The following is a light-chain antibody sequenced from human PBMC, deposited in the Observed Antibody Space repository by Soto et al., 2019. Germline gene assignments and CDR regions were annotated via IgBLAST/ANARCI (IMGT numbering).Light chain of an antibody. Sequence: EIVLTQSPGTLSLSPGERATLSSRASQSVSSSFLAWYQQKPGQAPRLLIYGASSRATGIPDRFSGSGSGTDFTLTISRLEPEDFAVYYCQQYGSLPRTFGQGTKVEIK. CDR3: QQYGSLPRT. CDR2: GAS. J-gene: IGKJ1*01. V-gene: IGKV3-20*01. CDR1: QSVSSSF.